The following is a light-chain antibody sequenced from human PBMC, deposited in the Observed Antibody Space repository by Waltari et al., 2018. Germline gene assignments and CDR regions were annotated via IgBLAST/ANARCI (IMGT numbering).Light chain of an antibody. V-gene: IGKV3-20*01. CDR2: GAS. CDR1: QSVSSSD. Sequence: EIVLTQSPGTLSLSPGERATLSCRASQSVSSSDLAWYQQKPGQAPRLLIYGASSRATGIPDRFSGSGSGTDFTLTISRLEPEDFAVYYCQQYGSSQGYTFGQGTKLEIK. CDR3: QQYGSSQGYT. J-gene: IGKJ2*01.